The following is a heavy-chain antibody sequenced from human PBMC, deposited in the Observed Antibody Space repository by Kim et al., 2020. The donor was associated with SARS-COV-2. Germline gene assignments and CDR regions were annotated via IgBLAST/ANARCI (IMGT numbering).Heavy chain of an antibody. CDR2: FDPEDGET. CDR3: ATAAMGVVVAVYDY. CDR1: GYTLTELS. D-gene: IGHD2-15*01. Sequence: ASVKVSCKVSGYTLTELSMHWVRQAPGKGLEWMGGFDPEDGETIYAQKFQGRVTMTEDTSTDTAYMELSSLRSEDTAVYYRATAAMGVVVAVYDYWGQGTLVTVSS. V-gene: IGHV1-24*01. J-gene: IGHJ4*02.